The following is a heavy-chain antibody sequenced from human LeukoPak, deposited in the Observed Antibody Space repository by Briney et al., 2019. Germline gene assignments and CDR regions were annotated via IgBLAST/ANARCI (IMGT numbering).Heavy chain of an antibody. Sequence: KPSETLSLTCAVYGGSLSGYYWSWIRQPPGKGLEWIGEINHSGSTNYNPSLKSRVTISVDTSKNQFSLKLSSVTAADTAVYYCARGRRRITIFGVVTFSRANWFDPWGQGTLVTVSS. CDR3: ARGRRRITIFGVVTFSRANWFDP. CDR1: GGSLSGYY. D-gene: IGHD3-3*01. J-gene: IGHJ5*02. V-gene: IGHV4-34*01. CDR2: INHSGST.